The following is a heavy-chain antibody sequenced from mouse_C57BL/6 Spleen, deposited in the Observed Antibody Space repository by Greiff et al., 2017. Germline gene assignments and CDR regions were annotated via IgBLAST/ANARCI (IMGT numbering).Heavy chain of an antibody. Sequence: EVKLVESGGDLVKPGGSLKLSCAASGFTFSSYGMSWVRQTPDKRLEWVATISSGGSYTYYPDSVKGRFTISRDNAKNTLYLQMSSLKSEDTAMYYCARHEDYSNSYWYFDVWGTGTTVTVSS. CDR3: ARHEDYSNSYWYFDV. V-gene: IGHV5-6*01. CDR1: GFTFSSYG. D-gene: IGHD2-5*01. CDR2: ISSGGSYT. J-gene: IGHJ1*03.